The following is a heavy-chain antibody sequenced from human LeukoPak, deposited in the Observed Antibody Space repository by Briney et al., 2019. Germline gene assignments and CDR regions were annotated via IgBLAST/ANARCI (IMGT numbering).Heavy chain of an antibody. Sequence: SETLSLTCTASGDSISSHYWSWIRQSPGKGLEWIGYVHYSGGATYNPSLKSRVTISVATSKTQFSLKLSSVTAADTAVYYCAREYCTTTCYLDYWGQGMLVTVSS. CDR2: VHYSGGA. CDR1: GDSISSHY. D-gene: IGHD2-8*01. CDR3: AREYCTTTCYLDY. J-gene: IGHJ4*02. V-gene: IGHV4-59*11.